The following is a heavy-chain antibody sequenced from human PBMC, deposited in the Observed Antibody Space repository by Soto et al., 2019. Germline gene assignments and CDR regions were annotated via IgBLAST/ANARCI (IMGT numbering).Heavy chain of an antibody. CDR2: VFHSGST. CDR3: AKVNHAFDV. CDR1: GDSISSGGY. V-gene: IGHV4-31*03. D-gene: IGHD2-21*01. Sequence: QVQLQESGPGLVKPSQTLSLTCTVSGDSISSGGYWSWIRQHPGKGLEWIGYVFHSGSTYYNPSLKSRVIISVDTSKNQFSLNLSSVTAADTAVYYCAKVNHAFDVWAKGQWSPSLQ. J-gene: IGHJ3*01.